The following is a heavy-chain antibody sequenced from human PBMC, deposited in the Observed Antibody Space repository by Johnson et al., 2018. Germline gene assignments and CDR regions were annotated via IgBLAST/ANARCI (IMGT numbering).Heavy chain of an antibody. V-gene: IGHV4-34*01. Sequence: QVQLQQWGAGLLKPSETLSLTCAVYGGSFSGYYWSWIRQPPGKGLEWIGEINHSGSTNYNPSLKSRVTISLDTSKNQFSLKRNSVTAADTAWYYCARALYGYYGIYYYYYGRDVWGQGTTVTGSS. CDR1: GGSFSGYY. CDR3: ARALYGYYGIYYYYYGRDV. CDR2: INHSGST. D-gene: IGHD4-17*01. J-gene: IGHJ6*02.